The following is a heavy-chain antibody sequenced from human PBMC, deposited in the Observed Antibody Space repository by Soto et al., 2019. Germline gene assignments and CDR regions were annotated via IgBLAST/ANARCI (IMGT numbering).Heavy chain of an antibody. D-gene: IGHD2-21*02. CDR2: ISAYNGNT. J-gene: IGHJ3*02. Sequence: GASVKVSCKASGYTFTSYGISWVRQAPGQGLEWMGWISAYNGNTNYAQKLQGRVTMTTDTSTSTAYMELRCLRSDDTAVYYCARERGGDWNPGGAFDIWGQGTMVTVSS. CDR3: ARERGGDWNPGGAFDI. V-gene: IGHV1-18*04. CDR1: GYTFTSYG.